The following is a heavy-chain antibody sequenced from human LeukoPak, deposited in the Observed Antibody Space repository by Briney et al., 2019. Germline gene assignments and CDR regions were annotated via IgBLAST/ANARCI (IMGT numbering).Heavy chain of an antibody. CDR1: GGSISSNY. D-gene: IGHD3-9*01. CDR2: IYTSGST. J-gene: IGHJ3*02. Sequence: SETLSLTCTVSGGSISSNYWSWIRQPAGKGLEWIGRIYTSGSTNYNPSLESRVTMSVDTSKNQFSLKLSSVTAADTAVYYCASLYDILTGGFYAFDIWGQGTMVTVSS. CDR3: ASLYDILTGGFYAFDI. V-gene: IGHV4-4*07.